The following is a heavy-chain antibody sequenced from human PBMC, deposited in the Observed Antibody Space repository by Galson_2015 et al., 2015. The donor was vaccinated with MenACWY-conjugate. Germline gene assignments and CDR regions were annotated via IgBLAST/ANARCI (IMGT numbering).Heavy chain of an antibody. V-gene: IGHV5-51*01. CDR1: GYSFTSYW. D-gene: IGHD2-2*01. CDR2: ITSNSDT. Sequence: QSGAEVKKPGESLKISCKGTGYSFTSYWIAWVRQMPGKGLEWMGLITSNSDTRYSPSFQGQVTISADKSINTAYLQWSSLKASDTAMYYCVKHHLRTSHCAFDFWGQGTLVTVSS. CDR3: VKHHLRTSHCAFDF. J-gene: IGHJ4*02.